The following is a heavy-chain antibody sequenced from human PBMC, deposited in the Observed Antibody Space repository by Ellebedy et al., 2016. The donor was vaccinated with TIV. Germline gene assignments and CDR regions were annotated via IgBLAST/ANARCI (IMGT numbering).Heavy chain of an antibody. CDR2: ISGSSSAV. Sequence: GESLKISCAASGFTFSSYSMNWVRQAPGKGLEWVSYISGSSSAVYHADSVKGRFTSSRDNAKNSLYLLMNSLRAEDTAVYFCGTVATTFDYWGQGTLVTVSS. CDR3: GTVATTFDY. D-gene: IGHD5-24*01. V-gene: IGHV3-48*01. CDR1: GFTFSSYS. J-gene: IGHJ4*02.